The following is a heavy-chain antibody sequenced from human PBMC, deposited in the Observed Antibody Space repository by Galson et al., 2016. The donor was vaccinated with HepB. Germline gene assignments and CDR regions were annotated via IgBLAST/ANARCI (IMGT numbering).Heavy chain of an antibody. CDR3: AGSGDYYYFDY. V-gene: IGHV3-48*04. Sequence: SLRLSCAASGFTLSSYSMNWVRQTPGKGLEWVSYITSRSTAIYYADSVKGRFTISRDNARNSLYLQMNSLRAEDTAVYYCAGSGDYYYFDYWGQGTLATVSS. CDR1: GFTLSSYS. J-gene: IGHJ4*02. CDR2: ITSRSTAI. D-gene: IGHD7-27*01.